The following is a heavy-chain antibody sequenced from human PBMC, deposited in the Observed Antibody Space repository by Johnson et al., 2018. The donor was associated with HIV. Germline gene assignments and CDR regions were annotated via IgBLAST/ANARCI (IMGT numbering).Heavy chain of an antibody. J-gene: IGHJ3*02. V-gene: IGHV3-30*18. D-gene: IGHD2-21*01. CDR2: ISSDGSNE. Sequence: QVQLVESGGGVVQPGRSLRLSCVASGFTFSRYGMQWVRQAPGKGLECVAVISSDGSNEYYADSVKGRFTLSRDNPKNTLYLQMNSLRAEDTAVYYCAKSIVVGIAGNNDDAFDIWGQGTMVTVSS. CDR1: GFTFSRYG. CDR3: AKSIVVGIAGNNDDAFDI.